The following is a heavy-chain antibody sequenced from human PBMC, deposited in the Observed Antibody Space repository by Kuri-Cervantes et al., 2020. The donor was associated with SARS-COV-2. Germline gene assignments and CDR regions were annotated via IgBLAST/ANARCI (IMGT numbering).Heavy chain of an antibody. Sequence: GGSLRLSCVASGFTFRTYAVHWVRQPPGKGLEYVSAISSNGGSTYYANSVKGRFTISRDNAKNTLYLQMNSLRAEDTAVYYCAASGLFDPWGQGTLVTVSS. CDR3: AASGLFDP. J-gene: IGHJ5*02. V-gene: IGHV3-64*01. CDR2: ISSNGGST. CDR1: GFTFRTYA.